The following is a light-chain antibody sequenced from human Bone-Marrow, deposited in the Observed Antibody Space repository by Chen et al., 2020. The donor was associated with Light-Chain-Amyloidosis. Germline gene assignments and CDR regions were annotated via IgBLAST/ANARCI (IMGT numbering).Light chain of an antibody. J-gene: IGKJ1*01. CDR3: QQYGSSPWT. CDR1: QSVSSRF. CDR2: GVS. V-gene: IGKV3-20*01. Sequence: EIVLTQSPGTLSLSPGERATLSCGASQSVSSRFFAWYQQKPGQAPRLLIYGVSSRATGIPDRVSGGGSGTDFTLTISRLEPEDFAVYYCQQYGSSPWTFGQGTKVEIK.